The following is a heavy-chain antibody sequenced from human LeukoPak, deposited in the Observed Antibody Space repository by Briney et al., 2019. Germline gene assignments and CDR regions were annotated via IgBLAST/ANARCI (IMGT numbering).Heavy chain of an antibody. CDR1: GGSFSGYY. Sequence: SETLSLTCAVYGGSFSGYYWSWIRQPPGKGLEWIGEINHSGSTNYNPSLKSRVTISVDASKDQFSLKLSSVTAADTAVYYCARGTNPYDYVWGSYRVFDYWGQGTLVTVSS. J-gene: IGHJ4*02. CDR2: INHSGST. CDR3: ARGTNPYDYVWGSYRVFDY. D-gene: IGHD3-16*02. V-gene: IGHV4-34*01.